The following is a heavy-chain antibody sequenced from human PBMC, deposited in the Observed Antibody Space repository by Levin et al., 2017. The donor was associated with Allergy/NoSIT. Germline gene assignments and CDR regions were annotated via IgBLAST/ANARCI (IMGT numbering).Heavy chain of an antibody. CDR3: ARVRNAGGRGWFDT. Sequence: PSETLSLTCTVSSDSISSGHYYWSWVRQHPGKGLEWIGHIYYSGTTYYNPSLQSRLSISVDTSKNQFSLKLSSVTAADTAVYYCARVRNAGGRGWFDTWGQGTLVTVSS. D-gene: IGHD2-15*01. CDR2: IYYSGTT. V-gene: IGHV4-31*03. CDR1: SDSISSGHYY. J-gene: IGHJ5*02.